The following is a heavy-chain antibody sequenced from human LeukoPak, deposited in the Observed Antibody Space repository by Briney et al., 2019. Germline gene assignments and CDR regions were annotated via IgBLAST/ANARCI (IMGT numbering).Heavy chain of an antibody. CDR1: GFTVSSNY. Sequence: GGSLRLSCAASGFTVSSNYMSWVRQAPGKGLEWASVIYSGGSTYYADSVKGRFTISRDNSKNTLYLQMNSLRAEDTAVYYCARDRAVNYYYGMDVWGQGTTVTVSS. CDR3: ARDRAVNYYYGMDV. J-gene: IGHJ6*02. CDR2: IYSGGST. V-gene: IGHV3-66*01.